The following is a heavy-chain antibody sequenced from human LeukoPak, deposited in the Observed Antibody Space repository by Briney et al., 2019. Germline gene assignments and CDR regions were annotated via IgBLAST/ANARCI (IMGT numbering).Heavy chain of an antibody. D-gene: IGHD6-13*01. CDR1: GGTFSSYT. V-gene: IGHV1-69*04. J-gene: IGHJ4*02. CDR2: IIPIPGIA. Sequence: ASVKVSCEASGGTFSSYTISWVRQAPGQGLEWMGRIIPIPGIANYAQKFQGRVTITADKSTSTAYMELSSLISEDTAVYYCAREGSSWYYFDYWGQGTLVTVSS. CDR3: AREGSSWYYFDY.